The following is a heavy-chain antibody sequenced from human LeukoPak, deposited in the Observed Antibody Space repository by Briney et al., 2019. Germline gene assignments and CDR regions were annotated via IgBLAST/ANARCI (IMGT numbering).Heavy chain of an antibody. CDR2: INWNGGST. Sequence: GGSLRLSCAASGFTFDDYGMSWVRQAPGQGLEWVSGINWNGGSTGYADSVKGRFTISRDNAKNSLYLQMNSLRDEDTALYYCARDPYPPLNRATYYYDSSGSFFDYWGQGTLVTVSS. CDR1: GFTFDDYG. CDR3: ARDPYPPLNRATYYYDSSGSFFDY. J-gene: IGHJ4*02. D-gene: IGHD3-22*01. V-gene: IGHV3-20*04.